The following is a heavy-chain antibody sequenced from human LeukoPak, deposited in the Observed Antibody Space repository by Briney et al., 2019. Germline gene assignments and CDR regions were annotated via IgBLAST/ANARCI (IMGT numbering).Heavy chain of an antibody. CDR1: GGTFSSYA. V-gene: IGHV1-69*06. CDR3: ARGNNAYCSGGSCYPN. J-gene: IGHJ4*02. D-gene: IGHD2-15*01. Sequence: SVKVSCKASGGTFSSYAISWVRQAPGQGLEWMGGIIPIFGTANYAQKFQGGVTITADKSTSTAYMELSSLRSEDTAVYYCARGNNAYCSGGSCYPNWGQGTLVTVSS. CDR2: IIPIFGTA.